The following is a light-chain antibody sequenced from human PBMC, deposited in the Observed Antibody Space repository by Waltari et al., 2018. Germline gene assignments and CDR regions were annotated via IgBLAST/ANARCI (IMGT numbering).Light chain of an antibody. V-gene: IGKV3-20*01. CDR3: QHYVRLPVA. Sequence: IVLTQSPGTLSLSPGERATFSCRASQSIPGTLVWYQQKPDQPPRLLIYGASNRAAGIPDRFSGSGFGTDFSLTISRLEPEDFAVYYCQHYVRLPVAFGQGTKV. J-gene: IGKJ1*01. CDR2: GAS. CDR1: QSIPGT.